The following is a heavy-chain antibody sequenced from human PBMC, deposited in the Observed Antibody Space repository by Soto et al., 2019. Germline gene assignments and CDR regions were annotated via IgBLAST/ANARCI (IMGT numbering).Heavy chain of an antibody. V-gene: IGHV3-73*01. D-gene: IGHD4-17*01. J-gene: IGHJ4*02. CDR2: IRGRSKKFAT. CDR1: GFNFSDSA. CDR3: TGRGGDSLLDI. Sequence: EVQLVESGGGLVQPGGSLKVSCAGLGFNFSDSALHWVRQPSGKGLEWIGRIRGRSKKFATSYATSVRGRFSLSRDDSKNTAYQKMNSLREDDTGVYFCTGRGGDSLLDIWGQGTLVTVSS.